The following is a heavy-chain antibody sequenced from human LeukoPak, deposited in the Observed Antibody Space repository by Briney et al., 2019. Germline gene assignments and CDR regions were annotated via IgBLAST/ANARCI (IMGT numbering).Heavy chain of an antibody. D-gene: IGHD5-12*01. Sequence: SETLTLTCTVSGGSISSYYWSWIRQPPGRGLEWVGYIYASGSTTYNPSLKSRVAISIDTSKNQFSLRLSSVTAADTAVYYCARRATMLAGGYFDYWGQGTLVSVSS. V-gene: IGHV4-4*09. CDR3: ARRATMLAGGYFDY. J-gene: IGHJ4*02. CDR2: IYASGST. CDR1: GGSISSYY.